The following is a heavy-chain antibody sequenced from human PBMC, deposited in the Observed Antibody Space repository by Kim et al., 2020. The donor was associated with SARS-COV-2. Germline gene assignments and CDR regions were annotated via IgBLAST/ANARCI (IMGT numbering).Heavy chain of an antibody. CDR1: GFTFSSYA. J-gene: IGHJ6*03. CDR2: ISGSGGST. CDR3: AKVRYCSGGSCLGVDYYYMDV. D-gene: IGHD2-15*01. Sequence: GGSLRLSCAASGFTFSSYAMSWVRQAPGKGLEWVSAISGSGGSTYYADSVKGRFTISRDNSKNTLYLQMNSLRAEDTAVYYCAKVRYCSGGSCLGVDYYYMDVWGKGTTVTVSS. V-gene: IGHV3-23*01.